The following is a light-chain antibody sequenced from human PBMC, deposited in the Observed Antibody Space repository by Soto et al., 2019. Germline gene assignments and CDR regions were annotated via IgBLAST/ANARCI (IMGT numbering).Light chain of an antibody. Sequence: EIVLTQSPGTLSLSPGERATLSCRASQSVSSSYLAWYQQKPGQAPRLLIYGTSSRATAIPDRFSGSGSGTDFTLTINRLEPEDLAVYYCQQYGSSSWTFGQGTKGEIK. CDR2: GTS. CDR1: QSVSSSY. J-gene: IGKJ1*01. CDR3: QQYGSSSWT. V-gene: IGKV3-20*01.